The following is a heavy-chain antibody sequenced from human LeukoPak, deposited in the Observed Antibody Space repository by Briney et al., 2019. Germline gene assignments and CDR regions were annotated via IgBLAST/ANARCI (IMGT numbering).Heavy chain of an antibody. D-gene: IGHD5-24*01. CDR3: AKDGYSRIGLLKNHFQH. CDR1: GFTFDDYT. Sequence: PGGSLRLSCAASGFTFDDYTMHWVRQAPGKGLEWVSLISWDGGSTYYADSVKGRFTISRDNSKNSLYLQMNSLRTEDTALYYCAKDGYSRIGLLKNHFQHWGQGTLVTVSS. J-gene: IGHJ1*01. V-gene: IGHV3-43*01. CDR2: ISWDGGST.